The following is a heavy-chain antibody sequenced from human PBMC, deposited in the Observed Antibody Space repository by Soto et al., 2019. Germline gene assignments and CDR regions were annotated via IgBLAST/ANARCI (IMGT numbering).Heavy chain of an antibody. D-gene: IGHD3-22*01. CDR3: AKDFDSDETSHGPNDY. CDR2: ISGSGDAK. Sequence: EVHLLESGGGLVQPGESLRLSCVASGFSFSSYGMSWVRQAPGKGLEWASIISGSGDAKYYAASVKRRFTISRDNSKNTMYLQMDSLRAEDTAVYYCAKDFDSDETSHGPNDYWGQGTLVTVSS. CDR1: GFSFSSYG. J-gene: IGHJ4*02. V-gene: IGHV3-23*01.